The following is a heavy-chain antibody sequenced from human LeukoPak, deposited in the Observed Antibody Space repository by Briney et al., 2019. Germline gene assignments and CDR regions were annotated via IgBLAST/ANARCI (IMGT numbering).Heavy chain of an antibody. CDR1: GGSISSSSYY. CDR2: IYYSGTT. Sequence: PSETLSLTXTVSGGSISSSSYYWGWIRQPPGKGLEWIGSIYYSGTTHYNPSLKSRVTISVDTSKNQFSLKLSSVTAADTAVYYCASLGGYCGGDCYSRPFDYWGQGTLVTVSS. V-gene: IGHV4-39*01. J-gene: IGHJ4*02. D-gene: IGHD2-21*01. CDR3: ASLGGYCGGDCYSRPFDY.